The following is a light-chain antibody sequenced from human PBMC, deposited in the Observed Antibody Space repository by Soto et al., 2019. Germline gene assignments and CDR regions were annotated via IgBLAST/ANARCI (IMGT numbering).Light chain of an antibody. V-gene: IGKV1-33*01. CDR3: QQFGDLTFI. CDR2: DAS. Sequence: DIKMTQSPSSLSSSVGYRVTITCQASQDINNYLNWYQQKPGQAPKLLIYDASGLEVGVPSRFSGSGSGTHFTLTISGLQPEDIATYYCQQFGDLTFIFGQGTRLEIK. CDR1: QDINNY. J-gene: IGKJ5*01.